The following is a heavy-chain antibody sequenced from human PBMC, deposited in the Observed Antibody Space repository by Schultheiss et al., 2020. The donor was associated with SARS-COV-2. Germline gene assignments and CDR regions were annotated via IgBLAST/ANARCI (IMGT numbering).Heavy chain of an antibody. CDR2: IYPGDSDS. CDR3: ARGGALLWFGELSSGMDV. V-gene: IGHV5-51*01. Sequence: GGSLRLSCKGSGYSFTSYWIGWVRQMPGKGLEWMGIIYPGDSDSRYSSSFQGQVTISADKSISTAYLQWSSLKASDTAMYYCARGGALLWFGELSSGMDVWGQGTTVTVSS. CDR1: GYSFTSYW. D-gene: IGHD3-10*01. J-gene: IGHJ6*02.